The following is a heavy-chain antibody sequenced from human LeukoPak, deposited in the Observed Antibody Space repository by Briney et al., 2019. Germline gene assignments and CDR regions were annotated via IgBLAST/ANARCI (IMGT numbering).Heavy chain of an antibody. J-gene: IGHJ4*02. CDR2: IIPIFGTA. CDR1: GGTFSSYA. CDR3: ASTNYYDSSGYPSYFDY. Sequence: ASVKVSCKASGGTFSSYAISWVRQAPGQGLEWMGGIIPIFGTANYAQKFRGRVTITTDESTSTAYMELSSLRSEDTAVYYCASTNYYDSSGYPSYFDYWGQGTLVTVSS. V-gene: IGHV1-69*05. D-gene: IGHD3-22*01.